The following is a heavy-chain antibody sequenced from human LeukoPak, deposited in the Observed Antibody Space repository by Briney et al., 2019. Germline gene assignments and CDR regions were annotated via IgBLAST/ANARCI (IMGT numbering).Heavy chain of an antibody. CDR3: ARAYSSSGGLYYYYYMDV. V-gene: IGHV1-8*01. Sequence: ASVKVSCKASGYTFTSYDINWVRQATGQGLEWMGWMNPNSGNTGYIQKFQGRVTMTRNTSISTAYMEVSSLSSEDTAVYYCARAYSSSGGLYYYYYMDVWGKGTTVTISS. CDR1: GYTFTSYD. D-gene: IGHD6-13*01. J-gene: IGHJ6*03. CDR2: MNPNSGNT.